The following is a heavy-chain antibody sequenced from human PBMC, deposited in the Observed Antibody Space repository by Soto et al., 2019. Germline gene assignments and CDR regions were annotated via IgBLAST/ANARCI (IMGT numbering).Heavy chain of an antibody. V-gene: IGHV4-4*02. CDR2: IFRSGTT. D-gene: IGHD4-17*01. CDR3: ASGGDYTWQT. J-gene: IGHJ5*02. CDR1: GGSVSGDSW. Sequence: QVQLQESGPGLVKPSGTLSLTCAVSGGSVSGDSWWSWVRQPPGKGLEWIGEIFRSGTTNYNPSLKSRITITIDKSKTQFSLKLTSVPAADTAVYYCASGGDYTWQTWGQGTLVTGSS.